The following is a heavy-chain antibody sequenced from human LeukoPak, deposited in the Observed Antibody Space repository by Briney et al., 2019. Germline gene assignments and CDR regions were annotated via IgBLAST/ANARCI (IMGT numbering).Heavy chain of an antibody. CDR2: MNPNSGNT. V-gene: IGHV1-8*01. Sequence: ASVKVSCKASGYTFTSYDINWVRQAPGQGLEWMGWMNPNSGNTGYAQKFQGRVTMTRNTSIGTAYMELSSLRSEDTAVYYCARATRGIVVVPAATNKYYFDYWGQGTLVTVSS. J-gene: IGHJ4*02. D-gene: IGHD2-2*01. CDR1: GYTFTSYD. CDR3: ARATRGIVVVPAATNKYYFDY.